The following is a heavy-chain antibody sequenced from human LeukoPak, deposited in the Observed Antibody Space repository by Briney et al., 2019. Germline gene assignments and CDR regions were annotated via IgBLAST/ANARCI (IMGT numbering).Heavy chain of an antibody. Sequence: PSETLSLTCTVSGGSISSYYWSWIRQPPGKGLVWIGYIYYSGSTNYNPSLKSRVTISVDTSKNQFSLKLSSVTAADTAVYYCARDKIYQTGFDYWGQGTLVTVSS. D-gene: IGHD2-2*02. CDR3: ARDKIYQTGFDY. J-gene: IGHJ4*02. CDR1: GGSISSYY. V-gene: IGHV4-59*01. CDR2: IYYSGST.